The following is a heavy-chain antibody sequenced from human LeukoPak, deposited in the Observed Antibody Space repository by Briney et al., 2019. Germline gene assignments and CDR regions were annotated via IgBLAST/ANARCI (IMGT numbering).Heavy chain of an antibody. D-gene: IGHD6-13*01. CDR1: GFTFSSYS. CDR3: ARDREDIAAAGFDY. V-gene: IGHV3-21*01. J-gene: IGHJ4*02. CDR2: ISSSSSYI. Sequence: AGGSLRLSCAASGFTFSSYSMNWVLQAPGKGLEWVSSISSSSSYIYYADSVKGRFTISRDNAKNSLYLQMNSLRAEDTAVYYCARDREDIAAAGFDYWGQGTLVTVSS.